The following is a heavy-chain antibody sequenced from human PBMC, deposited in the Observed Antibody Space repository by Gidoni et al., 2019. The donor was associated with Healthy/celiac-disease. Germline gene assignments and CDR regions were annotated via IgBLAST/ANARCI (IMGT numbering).Heavy chain of an antibody. CDR1: GGSISRGGYS. V-gene: IGHV4-30-2*01. CDR2: IYHSGST. D-gene: IGHD5-18*01. Sequence: QLQLQESGSGLVKPSQTLSLTCAVSGGSISRGGYSWSWIRQPPGKGLEWIGYIYHSGSTYDNPSLKSRVTISVDRSKNQFSLKLSSVTAADTAVYYCARGGGYSYGKVLDVWGQGTTVTVSS. J-gene: IGHJ6*02. CDR3: ARGGGYSYGKVLDV.